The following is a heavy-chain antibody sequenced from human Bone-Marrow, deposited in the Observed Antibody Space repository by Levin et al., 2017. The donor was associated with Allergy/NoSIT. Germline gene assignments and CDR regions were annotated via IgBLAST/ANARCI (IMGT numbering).Heavy chain of an antibody. CDR2: VAYDGSHE. J-gene: IGHJ6*02. Sequence: GGSLRLSCVASGFQFSSYGIHWVRQAPGRGLEWVAVVAYDGSHENYAASVRGRFTISRENSKNTVFLQMSSLRAEDTGVYYCAKSGGDHEHYFYSAMDVWGQGTTVIVSS. D-gene: IGHD3-10*01. CDR1: GFQFSSYG. V-gene: IGHV3-30*18. CDR3: AKSGGDHEHYFYSAMDV.